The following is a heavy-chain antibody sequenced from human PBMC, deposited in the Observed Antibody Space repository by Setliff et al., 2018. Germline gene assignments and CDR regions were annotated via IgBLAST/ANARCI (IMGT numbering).Heavy chain of an antibody. Sequence: SETLSLTCTVSGDSISDASIMAWIRQPPGKGLEFIGYVFYNGAAKYDPSLKSRVTMSVDTSKTQFSLKLNSMTTADTAVYYCARGGTYRYFDYWGKGNTVTVSS. CDR1: GDSISDAS. CDR2: VFYNGAA. V-gene: IGHV4-59*01. J-gene: IGHJ4*03. CDR3: ARGGTYRYFDY.